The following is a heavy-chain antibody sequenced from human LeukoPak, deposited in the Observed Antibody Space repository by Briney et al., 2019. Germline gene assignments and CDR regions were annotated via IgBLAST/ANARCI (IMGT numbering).Heavy chain of an antibody. V-gene: IGHV4-61*01. D-gene: IGHD3-3*01. J-gene: IGHJ4*02. CDR1: GGSVSSGSYY. CDR3: ARCPRNDFWSGCPFDY. Sequence: PSETLSLTCTVSGGSVSSGSYYWSWIRQPPGKGLEWIAYIYHSGSTNYNPSLKSRVTISVDTSKNQFSLKLSSVTAADTAVYYCARCPRNDFWSGCPFDYWGQGTLVTVSS. CDR2: IYHSGST.